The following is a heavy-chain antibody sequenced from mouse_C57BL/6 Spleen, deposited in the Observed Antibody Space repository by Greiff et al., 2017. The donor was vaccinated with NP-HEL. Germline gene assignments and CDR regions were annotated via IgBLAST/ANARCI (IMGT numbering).Heavy chain of an antibody. CDR3: AREGYHGYDYGD. Sequence: EVQLQQSGGGLVKPGGSLKLSCAASGFTFSDYGMHWVRQAPEKGLEWVAYISSGSSTIYYAATVKGRFTISSDNAKNTLFLQMTSLRSEETARDCCAREGYHGYDYGDWGQGTTLTVAS. CDR2: ISSGSSTI. J-gene: IGHJ2*01. D-gene: IGHD2-14*01. CDR1: GFTFSDYG. V-gene: IGHV5-17*01.